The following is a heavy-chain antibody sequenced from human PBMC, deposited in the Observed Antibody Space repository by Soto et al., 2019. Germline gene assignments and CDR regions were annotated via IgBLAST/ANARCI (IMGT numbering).Heavy chain of an antibody. CDR2: ISGSGGST. J-gene: IGHJ4*02. CDR3: AKATAYYDILTGNAFDY. Sequence: GRSLRLSCAASGFTFSSYAMSWVRQAPGKGLEWVSAISGSGGSTYYADSVKGRFTISRDNSKNTLYLQMNSLRAEDTAVYYCAKATAYYDILTGNAFDYWGQGTLVTVSS. V-gene: IGHV3-23*01. CDR1: GFTFSSYA. D-gene: IGHD3-9*01.